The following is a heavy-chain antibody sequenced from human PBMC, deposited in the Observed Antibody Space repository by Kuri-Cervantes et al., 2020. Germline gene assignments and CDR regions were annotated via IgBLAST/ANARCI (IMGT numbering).Heavy chain of an antibody. J-gene: IGHJ6*02. D-gene: IGHD5-18*01. CDR2: IYSGGST. V-gene: IGHV3-53*05. CDR1: GFTVSSNY. Sequence: LSLTCAASGFTVSSNYMSWVRQAPGKGLEWVSVIYSGGSTYYADSVKGRFTISRDNSKNTLYLQMNSLRAEDTAVYYCARDHTATPPRSREYYYYGMDVWGQGTTVTVSS. CDR3: ARDHTATPPRSREYYYYGMDV.